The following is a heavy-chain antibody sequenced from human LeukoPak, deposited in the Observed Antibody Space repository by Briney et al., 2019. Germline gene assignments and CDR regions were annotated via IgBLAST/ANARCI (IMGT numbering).Heavy chain of an antibody. Sequence: GGSLRLSCAASGFTFSSYAMTWVRQAPGKGLEWVSTISGSATTTYYADSVKGRFTISRDNSKNTLYLQMNSLRAEDTAVYYCAKDRSNWGLTWLDPWGQGTLVTVSS. CDR1: GFTFSSYA. V-gene: IGHV3-23*01. CDR3: AKDRSNWGLTWLDP. J-gene: IGHJ5*02. D-gene: IGHD7-27*01. CDR2: ISGSATTT.